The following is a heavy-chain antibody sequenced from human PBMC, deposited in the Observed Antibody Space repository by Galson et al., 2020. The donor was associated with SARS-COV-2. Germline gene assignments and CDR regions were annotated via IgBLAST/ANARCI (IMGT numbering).Heavy chain of an antibody. V-gene: IGHV3-21*01. J-gene: IGHJ6*02. CDR1: GYSFSDYY. CDR3: AREGHGFSGSEPTSYGLDV. CDR2: ISPTGSYI. Sequence: GESLKISCAASGYSFSDYYMSWVRKAPGKGLEWVSSISPTGSYIYYADSVKGRFNISRDNAKSSLYLQMSSLRDEDTAVYFCAREGHGFSGSEPTSYGLDVWGQGTTVTVSS. D-gene: IGHD6-25*01.